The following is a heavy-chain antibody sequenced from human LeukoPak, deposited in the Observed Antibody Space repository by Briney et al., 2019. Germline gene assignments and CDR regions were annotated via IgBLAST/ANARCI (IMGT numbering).Heavy chain of an antibody. J-gene: IGHJ2*01. Sequence: PSETLSLTCTASGASISSDYWSWIRQPPGKGLELIGFISYSGSTTYNPSLKGRVTISVDTSRSQFSLKLTSVTAADTAVYYCARLGSNNGWYWHFDVWGRGTLVTVSS. CDR1: GASISSDY. D-gene: IGHD2-8*01. V-gene: IGHV4-59*08. CDR2: ISYSGST. CDR3: ARLGSNNGWYWHFDV.